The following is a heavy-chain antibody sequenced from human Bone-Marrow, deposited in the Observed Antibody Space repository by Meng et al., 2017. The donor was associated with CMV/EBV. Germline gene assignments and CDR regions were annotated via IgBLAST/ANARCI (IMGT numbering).Heavy chain of an antibody. Sequence: SETLSLTCAVSGGSISSSNWWSWVRQPPGKGLEWIGEIYHSGSTNYNPSLRSRVTISLDTSKNQFSVKLRSVTAADTAVYYCARGYSYGYDYYYYYGMDVWGQGTTVTVSS. CDR1: GGSISSSNW. V-gene: IGHV4-4*02. CDR3: ARGYSYGYDYYYYYGMDV. J-gene: IGHJ6*02. D-gene: IGHD5-18*01. CDR2: IYHSGST.